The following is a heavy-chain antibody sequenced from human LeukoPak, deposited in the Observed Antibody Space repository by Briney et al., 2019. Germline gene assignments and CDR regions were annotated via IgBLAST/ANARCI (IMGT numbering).Heavy chain of an antibody. CDR1: GFTFSSYA. CDR2: ISYDGSNK. J-gene: IGHJ3*02. CDR3: AKYGGDDAFDI. V-gene: IGHV3-30-3*01. D-gene: IGHD3-16*01. Sequence: GGSLRLSCAASGFTFSSYAMHWVRQAPGKGLEWVAVISYDGSNKYYADSVKGRFTISRDNSKNTLYLQMNSLRAEDTAVYYCAKYGGDDAFDIWGQGTMVTVSS.